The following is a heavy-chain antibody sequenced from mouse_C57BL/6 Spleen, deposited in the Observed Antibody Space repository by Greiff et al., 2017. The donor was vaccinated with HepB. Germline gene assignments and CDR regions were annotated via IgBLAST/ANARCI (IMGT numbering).Heavy chain of an antibody. D-gene: IGHD2-4*01. V-gene: IGHV1-5*01. CDR2: IYPGNSDT. CDR1: GYTFTSYW. J-gene: IGHJ3*01. CDR3: TFYYDYDGWFAY. Sequence: EVQLQQSGTVLARPGASVKMSCKTSGYTFTSYWMHWVKQRPGQGLEWIGAIYPGNSDTSYNQKFKGKAKLTAVTSASTAYMELSSLTNEDSAVYYCTFYYDYDGWFAYWGQGTLVTVSA.